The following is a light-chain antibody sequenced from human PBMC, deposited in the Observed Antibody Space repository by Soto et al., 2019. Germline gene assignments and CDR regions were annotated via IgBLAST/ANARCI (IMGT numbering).Light chain of an antibody. J-gene: IGKJ2*01. V-gene: IGKV1-33*01. CDR3: HQYDNRPFT. CDR2: DAS. CDR1: RDIDNY. Sequence: IQMTQSPSSLSASVGDRVTITCQARRDIDNYLNWYQQKPGKAPNLLIYDASNLETGVPLRFSGRRSGTHFTLTISSLQPAAIGTYYCHQYDNRPFTFGQGTKLEIK.